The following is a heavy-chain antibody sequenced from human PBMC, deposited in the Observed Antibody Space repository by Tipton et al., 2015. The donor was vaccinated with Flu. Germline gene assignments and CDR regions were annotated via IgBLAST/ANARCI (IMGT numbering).Heavy chain of an antibody. Sequence: SLRLSCAASGFTFSNYWMHWVRQAPGKGLEWVANMKQDGSEIYYLDSVKGRFTISRDNAINSLYLQMSSLRAEDTAVYYCARGRYLALMMSGGDWFDPWGQGTLVTVSS. J-gene: IGHJ5*02. D-gene: IGHD3-9*01. CDR1: GFTFSNYW. CDR3: ARGRYLALMMSGGDWFDP. CDR2: MKQDGSEI. V-gene: IGHV3-7*04.